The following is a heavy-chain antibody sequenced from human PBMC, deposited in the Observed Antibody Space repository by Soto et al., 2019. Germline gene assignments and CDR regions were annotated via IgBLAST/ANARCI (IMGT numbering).Heavy chain of an antibody. CDR2: ISYDGSNK. D-gene: IGHD3-16*01. CDR1: GLTFSSYA. CDR3: ARTYRADY. Sequence: QVQLVESGGGVVQPGRSLRLSCAASGLTFSSYAMHWVRQAPGKGLEWVAVISYDGSNKYYADSVKGRFTISRDNSKNTLYLQMNSLRAEDTAVYYCARTYRADYWGQGTLVTVSS. J-gene: IGHJ4*02. V-gene: IGHV3-30-3*01.